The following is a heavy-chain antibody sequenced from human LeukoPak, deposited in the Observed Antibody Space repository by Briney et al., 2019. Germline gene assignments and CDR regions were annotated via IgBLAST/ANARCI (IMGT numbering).Heavy chain of an antibody. CDR2: ISSSGSII. CDR3: AKPARTDYADY. V-gene: IGHV3-11*01. J-gene: IGHJ4*02. CDR1: GFTFSDYY. Sequence: KSGGSLRLSCAASGFTFSDYYMSWIRQAPGKGLEWVSYISSSGSIIYYADSVKGRFTISRDNSKNTLYLQMNSLRAEDTAVYYCAKPARTDYADYWGQGTLVTVSS. D-gene: IGHD1-14*01.